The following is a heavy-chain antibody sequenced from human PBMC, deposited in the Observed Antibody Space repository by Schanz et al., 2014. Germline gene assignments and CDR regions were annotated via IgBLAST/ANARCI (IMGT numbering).Heavy chain of an antibody. CDR3: AKSQGSSFDS. J-gene: IGHJ4*02. CDR1: GFSLDIFA. Sequence: EVQLLESGGGLVQPGGSLRLSCATSGFSLDIFAVSWVRQAPGKGLEWVSIISGSGGNTYYADAVRGRFTISRDNSKTTVYLQMNSLRAEDTAVYYCAKSQGSSFDSWGQGTLVTVSS. D-gene: IGHD6-13*01. CDR2: ISGSGGNT. V-gene: IGHV3-23*01.